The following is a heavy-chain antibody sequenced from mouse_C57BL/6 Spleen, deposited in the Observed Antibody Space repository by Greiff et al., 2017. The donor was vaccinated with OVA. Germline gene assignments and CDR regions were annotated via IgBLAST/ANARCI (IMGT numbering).Heavy chain of an antibody. CDR1: GYTFTSYW. D-gene: IGHD2-3*01. CDR3: ARSGRDDGWYFDV. CDR2: IYPGSGST. J-gene: IGHJ1*03. V-gene: IGHV1-55*01. Sequence: VQLQQPGAELVKPGASVKMSCKASGYTFTSYWITWVKQRPGQGLEWIGDIYPGSGSTNYNEKFKSKATLTVDTSSSTAYMQLSSLTSEDSAVYYCARSGRDDGWYFDVWGTGTTVTVSS.